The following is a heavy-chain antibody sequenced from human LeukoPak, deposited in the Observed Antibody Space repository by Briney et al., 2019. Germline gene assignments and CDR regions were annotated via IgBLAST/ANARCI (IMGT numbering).Heavy chain of an antibody. CDR2: VCSSGRA. CDR3: AALPRGTQPPDYFHH. V-gene: IGHV4-59*08. CDR1: GGSTSSYC. D-gene: IGHD1-1*01. J-gene: IGHJ1*01. Sequence: PSETLSLTCIVSGGSTSSYCWSWIRQPPGKGLESIASVCSSGRADYNPSLESRVTMLFDTSRNQLSLRLSSVTAADTAVYYCAALPRGTQPPDYFHHWGQGTLVTVSS.